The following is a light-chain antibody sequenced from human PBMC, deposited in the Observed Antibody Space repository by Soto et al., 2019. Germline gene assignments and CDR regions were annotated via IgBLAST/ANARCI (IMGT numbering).Light chain of an antibody. CDR3: QSYDSSLSGRGV. V-gene: IGLV1-40*01. CDR1: SSNIGAGYD. CDR2: GNS. Sequence: QSVLTQPPSVSGAPGQRVTISCTGSSSNIGAGYDVHWYQQLPGTAPKLLIHGNSNRPSGVPDRFSGSKSGTSASLAITGLQAEDEADYYCQSYDSSLSGRGVFGGGTKLTVL. J-gene: IGLJ2*01.